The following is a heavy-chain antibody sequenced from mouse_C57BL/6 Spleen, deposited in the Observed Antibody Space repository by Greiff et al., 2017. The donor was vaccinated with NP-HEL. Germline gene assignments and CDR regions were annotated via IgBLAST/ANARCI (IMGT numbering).Heavy chain of an antibody. CDR2: ILPGSGST. J-gene: IGHJ3*01. V-gene: IGHV1-9*01. CDR3: AMVTTVPAWFAY. D-gene: IGHD1-1*01. CDR1: GYTFTGYC. Sequence: QVQLQQSGAELMKPGASVKLSCKATGYTFTGYCIAWVKQRPGHGLEWIGEILPGSGSTYYNEKFKGKATFTADTSSNTVYLQRSSLTTEDSAIYCDAMVTTVPAWFAYWGQGTLVTVSA.